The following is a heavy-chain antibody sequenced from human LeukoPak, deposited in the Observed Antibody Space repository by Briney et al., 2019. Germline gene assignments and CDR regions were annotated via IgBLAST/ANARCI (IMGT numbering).Heavy chain of an antibody. Sequence: GGFLRLSCAGSGITFSNAWMNWVRQAPGKGLEWVGRIKSKTNGGTTDYAAPVKGRFTISRDDSKNTVDLQMNSLKTEDTAVYYCATGGCSDGSCYSHWGQGTLVTVSS. D-gene: IGHD2-15*01. CDR3: ATGGCSDGSCYSH. V-gene: IGHV3-15*01. CDR1: GITFSNAW. J-gene: IGHJ4*02. CDR2: IKSKTNGGTT.